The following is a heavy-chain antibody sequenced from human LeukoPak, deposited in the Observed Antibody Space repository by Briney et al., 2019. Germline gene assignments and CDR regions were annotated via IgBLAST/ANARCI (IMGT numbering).Heavy chain of an antibody. V-gene: IGHV1-46*01. J-gene: IGHJ5*02. Sequence: ASVKVSCKASGYTFTSYYMHWVRQAPGQGLEWMGIINPSGGSTSYAQKFQGRVTMTRDTSTCTVYMELSSLRSEDTAVYYCARDLDSSHEYNWFDPWGQGTLVTVSS. D-gene: IGHD3-22*01. CDR1: GYTFTSYY. CDR2: INPSGGST. CDR3: ARDLDSSHEYNWFDP.